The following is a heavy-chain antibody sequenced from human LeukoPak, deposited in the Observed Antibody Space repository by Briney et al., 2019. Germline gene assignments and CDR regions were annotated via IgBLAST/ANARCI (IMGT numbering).Heavy chain of an antibody. V-gene: IGHV3-7*01. CDR2: IKHDGGET. Sequence: AGGSLRLSCAASGFTFSGHWMSWVRQAPGKGLEWVANIKHDGGETYYLDSMRGRFTISRDNTKNSLYLQMNSLRAEDTAVYHCAIYNWNNRREIDYWGQGTLVTVSS. D-gene: IGHD1/OR15-1a*01. CDR1: GFTFSGHW. CDR3: AIYNWNNRREIDY. J-gene: IGHJ4*02.